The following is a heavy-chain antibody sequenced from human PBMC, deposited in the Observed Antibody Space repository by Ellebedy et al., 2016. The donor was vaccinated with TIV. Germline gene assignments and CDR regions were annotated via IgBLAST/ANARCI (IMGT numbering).Heavy chain of an antibody. V-gene: IGHV3-23*01. D-gene: IGHD2-2*01. CDR1: GFTFSSES. CDR3: ATLGNEIVVVPAAIDDY. Sequence: GESLKISXAASGFTFSSESTSWVRQAPGKGLVWVSAISGSGGSTYYADSVKGRFTISRDNSKNTLYLQMNILRAEDTAVYYSATLGNEIVVVPAAIDDYWGQGALVTVSS. CDR2: ISGSGGST. J-gene: IGHJ4*02.